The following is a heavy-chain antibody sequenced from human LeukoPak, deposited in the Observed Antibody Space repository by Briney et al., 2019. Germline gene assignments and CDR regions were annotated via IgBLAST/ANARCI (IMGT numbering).Heavy chain of an antibody. J-gene: IGHJ4*02. CDR1: GFTFNGYA. D-gene: IGHD3-22*01. V-gene: IGHV3-23*01. CDR3: AKDGNYYDSSGYSD. CDR2: IRGSGGST. Sequence: PGASLRLSCAASGFTFNGYAMSWVRQAPGKGLEWVSVIRGSGGSTYYADSVKGRFTISRDNSKNTLYLQMNSLRAEDTAVYYCAKDGNYYDSSGYSDWGQGTLVTASS.